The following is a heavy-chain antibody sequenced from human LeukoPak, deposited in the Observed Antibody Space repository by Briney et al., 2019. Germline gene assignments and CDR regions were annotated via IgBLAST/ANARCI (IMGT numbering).Heavy chain of an antibody. D-gene: IGHD3-10*01. Sequence: SETLSLTCTVSGGSISSGDYYWSWIRQPPGKGLEWIGYIYYSGSTYYNPSLKSRVTISVDTSKNQFSLKLSSVTAADTAVYYCATATLTMVRGVRYYYYYMDVWGKGTTVTVSS. CDR3: ATATLTMVRGVRYYYYYMDV. J-gene: IGHJ6*03. CDR2: IYYSGST. V-gene: IGHV4-30-4*08. CDR1: GGSISSGDYY.